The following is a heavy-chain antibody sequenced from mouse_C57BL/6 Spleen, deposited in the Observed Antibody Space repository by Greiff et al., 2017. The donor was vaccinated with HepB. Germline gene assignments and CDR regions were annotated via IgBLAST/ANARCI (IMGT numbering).Heavy chain of an antibody. J-gene: IGHJ1*03. CDR1: GYTFTSYG. CDR2: IYPRSGNT. V-gene: IGHV1-81*01. D-gene: IGHD1-1*01. CDR3: ARLFYGSSYSWYFDV. Sequence: QVQLKESGAELARPGASVKLSCKASGYTFTSYGISWVQQRTGQGLEWIGEIYPRSGNTYYNEKFKGKATLTADKPSSTAYMVLRSLTSEDSAVYCWARLFYGSSYSWYFDVWGTGTTVTVSS.